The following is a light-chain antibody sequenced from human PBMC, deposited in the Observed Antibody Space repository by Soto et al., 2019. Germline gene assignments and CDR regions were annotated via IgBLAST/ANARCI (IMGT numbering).Light chain of an antibody. V-gene: IGLV2-8*01. J-gene: IGLJ1*01. Sequence: QSVLTQPPSASGSPGQSVTISCTGTSSDVGGYIFVSWYQQHPGKVPKLIIYDVNKRPSGVPGRFSGSKYGNTASLTVSGLQAEDEGDYYCVSFAGGTYVFGTGTKVTVL. CDR3: VSFAGGTYV. CDR1: SSDVGGYIF. CDR2: DVN.